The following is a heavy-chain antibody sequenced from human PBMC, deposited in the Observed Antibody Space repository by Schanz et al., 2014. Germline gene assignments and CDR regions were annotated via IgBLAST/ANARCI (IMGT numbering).Heavy chain of an antibody. D-gene: IGHD3-22*01. Sequence: QVQLVQSEAEVKKPGASVKVSCKASGHPFTAYYMHWVRQAPGQGLEWMGRIVPIAGITNYAQRFQGRVTMTADKSSDTAYMELSSLRSEDTAVYYCAREVGLYDRGWFDPWGQGTLVTVSS. CDR1: GHPFTAYY. CDR3: AREVGLYDRGWFDP. V-gene: IGHV1-46*01. CDR2: IVPIAGIT. J-gene: IGHJ5*02.